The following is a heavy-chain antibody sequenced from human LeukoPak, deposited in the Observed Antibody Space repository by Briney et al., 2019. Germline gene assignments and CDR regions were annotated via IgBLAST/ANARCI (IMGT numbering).Heavy chain of an antibody. CDR3: TRDQTPYY. V-gene: IGHV3-49*02. CDR2: IASETYGGTA. J-gene: IGHJ4*02. Sequence: WIRQPPGKGLEWVGFIASETYGGTAEYAASVKGRFTISRDDSKSIAYLQMNSLKTEDTAVYYCTRDQTPYYWGQGTLVTVSS.